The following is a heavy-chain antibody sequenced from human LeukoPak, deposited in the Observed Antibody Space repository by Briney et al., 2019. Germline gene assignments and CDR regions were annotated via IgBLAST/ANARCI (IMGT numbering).Heavy chain of an antibody. J-gene: IGHJ3*02. Sequence: ASVEVSCKASGYTFTSYDINWVRQATGQGLEWMGWMNPNSGNTGYAQKFQGRVTMTRNTSISTAYMELSSLRSEDTAVYYCAVYCTNGVCYRRGAFDIWGQGTMVTVSS. CDR2: MNPNSGNT. CDR1: GYTFTSYD. D-gene: IGHD2-8*01. V-gene: IGHV1-8*01. CDR3: AVYCTNGVCYRRGAFDI.